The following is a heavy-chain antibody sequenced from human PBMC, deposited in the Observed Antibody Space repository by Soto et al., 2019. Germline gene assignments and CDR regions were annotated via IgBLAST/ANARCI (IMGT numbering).Heavy chain of an antibody. D-gene: IGHD3-10*01. Sequence: GGSLRLSCAASGFTFSDYYMSWIRQAPGKGLEWVSYISSSGSTIYYADSVKGRFTISRDNAKNSLYLQMNSLRAEDTAVYYCARGIGYYGSGSYSKRYYYYMDVWGKGTTVTVSS. CDR3: ARGIGYYGSGSYSKRYYYYMDV. J-gene: IGHJ6*03. CDR2: ISSSGSTI. CDR1: GFTFSDYY. V-gene: IGHV3-11*01.